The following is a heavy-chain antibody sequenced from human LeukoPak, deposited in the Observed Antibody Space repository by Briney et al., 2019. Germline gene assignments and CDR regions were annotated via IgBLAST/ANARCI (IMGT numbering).Heavy chain of an antibody. V-gene: IGHV1-8*01. CDR3: ASRYSYGYGDDY. CDR1: GYTFTSYD. CDR2: MNPNSGNT. D-gene: IGHD5-18*01. J-gene: IGHJ4*02. Sequence: ASVKVSCKASGYTFTSYDINWVRQATGQGLEWMGWMNPNSGNTGYAQKFQGRVTMTRNTSISTAYMELSSLRSEDTAVYYCASRYSYGYGDDYWGQGTLDTVSS.